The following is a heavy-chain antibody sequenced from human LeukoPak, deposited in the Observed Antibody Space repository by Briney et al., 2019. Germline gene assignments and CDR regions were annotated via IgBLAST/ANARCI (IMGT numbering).Heavy chain of an antibody. CDR1: GGSISSYY. J-gene: IGHJ6*02. V-gene: IGHV4-59*01. CDR3: ARGGLDYGDYVGYGMDV. Sequence: SETLSLTCTVSGGSISSYYWSWIRQPPGKGLEWIGYIYYSGSTNYNPSLKSRVTISVDTSKNQFSLKLSSVTAADTAVYYCARGGLDYGDYVGYGMDVWGQGTTVTVPS. D-gene: IGHD4-17*01. CDR2: IYYSGST.